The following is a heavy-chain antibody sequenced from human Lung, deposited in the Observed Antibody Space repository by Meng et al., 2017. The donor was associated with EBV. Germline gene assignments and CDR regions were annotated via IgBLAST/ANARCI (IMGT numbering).Heavy chain of an antibody. D-gene: IGHD4-17*01. CDR3: TTDYGDSDY. CDR2: NKSKTDGGTT. V-gene: IGHV3-15*01. CDR1: GGTFSNAW. Sequence: EVKLVESGRGLGKPGGYLRISCAASGGTFSNAWMRWVSQPAGKGLEWVGRNKSKTDGGTTDYATPVKGRLTNTRDDSKNTLYLQKNSLNTEDTAGYYCTTDYGDSDYWGQGTLVTVSS. J-gene: IGHJ4*02.